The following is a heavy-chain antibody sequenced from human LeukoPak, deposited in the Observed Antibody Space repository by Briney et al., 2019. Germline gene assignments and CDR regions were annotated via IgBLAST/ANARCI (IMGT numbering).Heavy chain of an antibody. CDR2: ISGSGGST. Sequence: GGSLRLSCAASGFAFSSYAMSWVRQAPGKGLEWVSAISGSGGSTYYADSVKGRFTISRDNSKNTLYLQMNSLRAEDTAVYFCSKQTTAYDILTGYYRSGEDYWGQGTLVTVSS. J-gene: IGHJ4*02. CDR1: GFAFSSYA. CDR3: SKQTTAYDILTGYYRSGEDY. D-gene: IGHD3-9*01. V-gene: IGHV3-23*01.